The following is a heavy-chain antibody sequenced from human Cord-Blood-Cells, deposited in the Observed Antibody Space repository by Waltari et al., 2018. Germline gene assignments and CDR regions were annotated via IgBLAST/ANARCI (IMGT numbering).Heavy chain of an antibody. CDR2: ISYDGSNK. D-gene: IGHD2-21*01. CDR3: AKDHILLPLEY. J-gene: IGHJ4*02. V-gene: IGHV3-30*18. Sequence: QVQLVESGGGVVQPGRSLRLSCAASGFTFSSYGMHWVRQAPGKGLEWVAVISYDGSNKYYADSVKGRFTISRDNSKNTLYLQMNSLRAEDTAVYYCAKDHILLPLEYWGQGTLVTVSS. CDR1: GFTFSSYG.